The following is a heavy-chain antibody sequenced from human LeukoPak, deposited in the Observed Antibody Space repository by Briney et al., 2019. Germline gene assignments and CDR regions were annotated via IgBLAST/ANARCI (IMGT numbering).Heavy chain of an antibody. CDR2: IYTSGST. J-gene: IGHJ5*01. CDR3: ARDWTNRYSGYDFPGWFDS. CDR1: GGSISSYY. Sequence: SETLSLTCTVSGGSISSYYWSWIRQPAGKGLEWIGRIYTSGSTNYNPSLKSRVTMSVDTSKNQFSLKLSSVTAADTAVYYCARDWTNRYSGYDFPGWFDSWGQGTLVTVSS. D-gene: IGHD5-12*01. V-gene: IGHV4-4*07.